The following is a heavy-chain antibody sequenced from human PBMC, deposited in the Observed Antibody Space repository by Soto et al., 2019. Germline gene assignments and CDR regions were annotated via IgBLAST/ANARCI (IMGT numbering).Heavy chain of an antibody. CDR3: ASLKHSSSWYQPYYFDY. D-gene: IGHD6-13*01. CDR1: GGSISSSSYY. Sequence: PSETLSLTCTVSGGSISSSSYYWGWIRQPPGKGLEWIGSIYYSGSTYYNPSLKSRVTISVDTSKNQFSLKLSSVTAADTAVYYCASLKHSSSWYQPYYFDYWGQGTLVTVSS. J-gene: IGHJ4*02. CDR2: IYYSGST. V-gene: IGHV4-39*01.